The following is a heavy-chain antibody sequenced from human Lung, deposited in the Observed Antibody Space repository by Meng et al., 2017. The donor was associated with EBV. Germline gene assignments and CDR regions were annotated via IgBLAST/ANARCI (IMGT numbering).Heavy chain of an antibody. V-gene: IGHV7-4-1*02. CDR2: INTNTRNP. CDR3: ARDKIAVAGITGDY. D-gene: IGHD6-19*01. CDR1: GYPFTSYA. J-gene: IGHJ4*02. Sequence: GQVVKSGAELKKPGASVKVSCKASGYPFTSYAMNWVRQAPGQGLEWMGWINTNTRNPTYAQGFAGRFVFSLDTSVSTAYLQISSLKAEDTAVYYCARDKIAVAGITGDYWGQGTLVTVSS.